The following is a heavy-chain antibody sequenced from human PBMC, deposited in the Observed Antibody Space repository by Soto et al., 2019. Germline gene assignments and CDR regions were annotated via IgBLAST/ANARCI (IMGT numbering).Heavy chain of an antibody. CDR3: ARQVRAAGNSRRLNYYYGMDV. D-gene: IGHD6-13*01. J-gene: IGHJ6*02. CDR1: GGSISSTSYY. V-gene: IGHV4-39*01. Sequence: SETLSLTCSVSGGSISSTSYYWGWIRQPPGKGLEWIGSIYHSGSTYYNTSLKSRVTISVDTSKNQFSLKLSSVTAADTAVYYCARQVRAAGNSRRLNYYYGMDVWGQGTTVTVSS. CDR2: IYHSGST.